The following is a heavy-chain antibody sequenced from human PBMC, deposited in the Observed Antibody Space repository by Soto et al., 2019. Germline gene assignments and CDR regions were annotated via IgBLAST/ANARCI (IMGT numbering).Heavy chain of an antibody. CDR2: IDPSDSYT. CDR3: ARFPYSSSVVDY. D-gene: IGHD6-13*01. V-gene: IGHV5-10-1*01. CDR1: GYSFTSYW. Sequence: EVQLVQSGAEVKKPGESLRTSCKGSGYSFTSYWISWVRQMPGKGLEWMGRIDPSDSYTNYSPSFQGHVTISADKSISTAYLQWSSLKASDTAMYYCARFPYSSSVVDYWGQGTLVTVSS. J-gene: IGHJ4*02.